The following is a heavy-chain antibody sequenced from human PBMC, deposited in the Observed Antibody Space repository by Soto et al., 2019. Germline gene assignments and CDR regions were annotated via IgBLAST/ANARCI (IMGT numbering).Heavy chain of an antibody. Sequence: EVQLVESGGGLVKPGGSLRLSCAASGFTFSSYSMNWVRQAPGKGLEWVSSISSSSSYIYYADSVKGRFTISRDNAENSLYLQMNSLRAEDTAVYYCASDSSGSGYLDYWGQGTLVTVSS. CDR2: ISSSSSYI. V-gene: IGHV3-21*01. D-gene: IGHD3-10*01. CDR3: ASDSSGSGYLDY. J-gene: IGHJ4*02. CDR1: GFTFSSYS.